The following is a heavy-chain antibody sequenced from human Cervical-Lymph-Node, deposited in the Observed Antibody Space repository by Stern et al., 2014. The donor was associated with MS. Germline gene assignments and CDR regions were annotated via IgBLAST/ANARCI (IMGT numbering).Heavy chain of an antibody. CDR1: GFTFSDYY. CDR2: ISRGGTSV. J-gene: IGHJ4*02. V-gene: IGHV3-11*01. Sequence: VQLVESGVGLVKAGGSLRLSCAASGFTFSDYYMSWIRQAPGKGLEWVSYISRGGTSVYYAESVEGRFTISRDNAKNSLFLQMNSLRAEDTAIYYCVRDLCKSRICYPFDYWGQGTPVTVSS. CDR3: VRDLCKSRICYPFDY. D-gene: IGHD2-15*01.